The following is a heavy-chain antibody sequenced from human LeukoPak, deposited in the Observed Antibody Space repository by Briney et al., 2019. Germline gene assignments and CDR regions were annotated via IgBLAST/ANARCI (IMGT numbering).Heavy chain of an antibody. CDR3: ARYGSNYEDAFDI. CDR1: GGSFSGYY. CDR2: INHSGST. V-gene: IGHV4-34*01. Sequence: SETLSLTCAVYGGSFSGYYWSWVRQPPGKGLEWVGEINHSGSTNYNPSRKSRVTISVDTSKNQFSLKLSSVTAADTAVYYCARYGSNYEDAFDIWGQGTMVTVSS. J-gene: IGHJ3*02. D-gene: IGHD4-11*01.